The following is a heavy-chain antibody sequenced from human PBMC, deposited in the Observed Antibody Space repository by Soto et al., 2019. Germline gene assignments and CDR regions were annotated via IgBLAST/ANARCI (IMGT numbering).Heavy chain of an antibody. Sequence: SETLSLTCTVSGGSISSYYWSWIRQPPGKGLEWIGYIYYSGSTNYNPSLKSRVTISVDTSKNQFSLKLSSVTAADTAVYYCARATFRGAYYYYYMDVWAKGTTVTVSS. V-gene: IGHV4-59*01. CDR3: ARATFRGAYYYYYMDV. CDR2: IYYSGST. CDR1: GGSISSYY. J-gene: IGHJ6*03. D-gene: IGHD3-10*01.